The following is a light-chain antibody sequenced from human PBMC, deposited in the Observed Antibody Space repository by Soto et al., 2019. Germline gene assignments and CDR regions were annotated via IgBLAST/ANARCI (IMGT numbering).Light chain of an antibody. CDR2: GAS. Sequence: EIVMTQSPATLSVSPGERATLSCRASQSVNSNLAWYQQKPGQPPRLLIYGASTRATGIPSRFSGSGSGTEFTLTITSLHSDDFAVYYCHQYNNWPPSYTSVQGTKLEIK. CDR3: HQYNNWPPSYT. J-gene: IGKJ2*01. CDR1: QSVNSN. V-gene: IGKV3-15*01.